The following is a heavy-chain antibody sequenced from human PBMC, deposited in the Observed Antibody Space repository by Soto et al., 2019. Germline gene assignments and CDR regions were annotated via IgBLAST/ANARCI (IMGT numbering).Heavy chain of an antibody. CDR2: IYWDDDK. Sequence: SGPTLVNPTQTLTLTCTFSGFSLSTTGVGVGWIRQPPGKALEWLALIYWDDDKRYNPSLNSKLTITKDTSKNQVVLAMTNMDPVDTATFYCVQSRCGGDCLQSYSCHSYDVFYVWGRGTTVTVSS. D-gene: IGHD2-21*02. CDR3: VQSRCGGDCLQSYSCHSYDVFYV. V-gene: IGHV2-5*02. CDR1: GFSLSTTGVG. J-gene: IGHJ6*01.